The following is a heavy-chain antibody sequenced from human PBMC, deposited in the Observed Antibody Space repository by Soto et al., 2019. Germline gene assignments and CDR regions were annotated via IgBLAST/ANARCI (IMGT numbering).Heavy chain of an antibody. CDR3: AKDSGRTFPNYDFWSGYNS. Sequence: EVQLAESGGGLAQPGGSLRLSCAASGFAFDDHAMHWVRQAPGKGLEWVSGISWNSSTIDYADSVKGRFTISRDNAKNSLYLQMNSLRTEDTAFYYCAKDSGRTFPNYDFWSGYNSWGQGTLVTVSS. V-gene: IGHV3-9*01. D-gene: IGHD3-3*01. J-gene: IGHJ4*02. CDR1: GFAFDDHA. CDR2: ISWNSSTI.